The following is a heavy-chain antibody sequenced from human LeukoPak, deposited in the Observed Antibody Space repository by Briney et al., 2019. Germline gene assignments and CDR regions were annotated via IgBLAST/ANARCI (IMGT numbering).Heavy chain of an antibody. V-gene: IGHV1-8*01. CDR1: GYTFTSYD. D-gene: IGHD3-10*01. J-gene: IGHJ6*03. Sequence: ASVKVSCKASGYTFTSYDINWVRQATGQGLEWMGWMNPNSGNTGYAQKFQGRVTMTRNTSISTAYMELSSLRSEDTAVYYCARVLLWLGELLSYYMDVWGKGTTVTVSS. CDR3: ARVLLWLGELLSYYMDV. CDR2: MNPNSGNT.